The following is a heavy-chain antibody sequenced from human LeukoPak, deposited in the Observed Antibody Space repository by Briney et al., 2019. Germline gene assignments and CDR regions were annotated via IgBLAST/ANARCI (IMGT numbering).Heavy chain of an antibody. CDR2: INPNSGGT. CDR3: ASTSKVVVTYYFDY. J-gene: IGHJ4*02. D-gene: IGHD3-22*01. Sequence: ASVKVSCKASGYTFTGYYMHWVRQAPGQGLEWMGWINPNSGGTNYAQKFQGRVTMTRDTSISTAYMKLSRLRSDDTAVYYCASTSKVVVTYYFDYWGQGTLVTVSS. V-gene: IGHV1-2*02. CDR1: GYTFTGYY.